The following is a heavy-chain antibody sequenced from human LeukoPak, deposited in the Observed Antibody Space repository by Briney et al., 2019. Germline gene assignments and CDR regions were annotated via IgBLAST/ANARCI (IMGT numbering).Heavy chain of an antibody. CDR1: GGSFSGYY. V-gene: IGHV4-34*01. CDR3: ARGLVVAATHFDY. Sequence: SETLSLTCAVYGGSFSGYYWSWIRQPPGKGLEWIGEINHSGSTNYNPSLKSRVTISVDTSKNQFSLKLSSVTAADTAVHYCARGLVVAATHFDYWGQGTLVTVSS. D-gene: IGHD2-15*01. CDR2: INHSGST. J-gene: IGHJ4*02.